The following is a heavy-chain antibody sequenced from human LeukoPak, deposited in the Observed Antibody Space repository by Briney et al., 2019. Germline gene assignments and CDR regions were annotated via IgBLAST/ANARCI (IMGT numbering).Heavy chain of an antibody. V-gene: IGHV3-66*01. CDR1: GCTVSGNY. CDR2: IYSGGST. Sequence: GSLRLSCAASGCTVSGNYMSWVRQAPGKGLEWVSVIYSGGSTYYADSVKGRFTISRDNSKNTLYLQMNSLRAEDTAVYYCAREMAAGHYHDAFDIWGQGTMATVSS. CDR3: AREMAAGHYHDAFDI. D-gene: IGHD6-13*01. J-gene: IGHJ3*02.